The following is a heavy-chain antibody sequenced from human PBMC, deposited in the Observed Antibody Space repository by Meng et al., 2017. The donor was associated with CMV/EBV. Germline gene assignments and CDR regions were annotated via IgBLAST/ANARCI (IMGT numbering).Heavy chain of an antibody. CDR1: GYSISSSYY. V-gene: IGHV4-38-2*02. CDR3: ARDTIVVVPAASGGFDY. D-gene: IGHD2-2*01. CDR2: IYYSGST. Sequence: SETLSLTCTVSGYSISSSYYWGWIRQPPGKGLEWIGSIYYSGSTYYNPSLKSRVTISVDTSKNQFSLKLSSVTAADTAVYYCARDTIVVVPAASGGFDYWGQGTLVTVSS. J-gene: IGHJ4*02.